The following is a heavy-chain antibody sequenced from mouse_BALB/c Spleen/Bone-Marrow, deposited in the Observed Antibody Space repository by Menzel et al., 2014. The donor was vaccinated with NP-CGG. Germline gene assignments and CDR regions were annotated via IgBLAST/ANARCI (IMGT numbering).Heavy chain of an antibody. J-gene: IGHJ2*01. V-gene: IGHV1-5*01. CDR3: TRRTATLDY. CDR2: IYPGDRDT. D-gene: IGHD1-2*01. Sequence: EVKVVESGTVLARPGASVKMSCKASGYSFTSYWIHWVKQRPGQGLEWIGAIYPGDRDTSFNQKFKDKAKLTAVTSASTAYMELSSLTNEDSAVYYCTRRTATLDYWGQGTTLTVSS. CDR1: GYSFTSYW.